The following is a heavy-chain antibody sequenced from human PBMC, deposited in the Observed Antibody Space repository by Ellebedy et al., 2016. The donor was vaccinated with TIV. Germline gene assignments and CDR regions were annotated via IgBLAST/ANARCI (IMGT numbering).Heavy chain of an antibody. V-gene: IGHV4-61*08. CDR2: IYYSGST. Sequence: SETLSLTCTVSGGSISSGGYYWSWIRQPPGKGLEWIGYIYYSGSTNYNPSLKSRVTISVDTSKNQFSLKLSSVTAADTAVYYCARLTDCSGGSCLNNWFDPWGQGTLVTVSS. CDR1: GGSISSGGYY. CDR3: ARLTDCSGGSCLNNWFDP. D-gene: IGHD2-15*01. J-gene: IGHJ5*02.